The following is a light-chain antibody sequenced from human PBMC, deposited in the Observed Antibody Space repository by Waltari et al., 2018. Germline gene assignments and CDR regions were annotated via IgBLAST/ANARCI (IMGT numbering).Light chain of an antibody. J-gene: IGKJ4*01. Sequence: EIVLTQSPATLSLSPGERATLSCRASQNVSTYLAWYQQKPGQAPRLLMFDASKRATGTPSRFSGSGSVTDFTLTISSLEPEDFAVYYCQQRASWLTFGGGTRVEIK. CDR2: DAS. CDR1: QNVSTY. CDR3: QQRASWLT. V-gene: IGKV3-11*01.